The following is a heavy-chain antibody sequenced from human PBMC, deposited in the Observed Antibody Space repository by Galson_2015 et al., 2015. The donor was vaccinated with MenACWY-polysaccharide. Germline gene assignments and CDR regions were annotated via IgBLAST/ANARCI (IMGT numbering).Heavy chain of an antibody. CDR2: ISSSGTTI. V-gene: IGHV3-11*01. J-gene: IGHJ4*02. D-gene: IGHD3-10*01. CDR3: ARDPRGARSSYFDY. Sequence: SLRLSCAASGFTFSDYYMHWIRQAPGKGLEWVSYISSSGTTIYYADSVKGRFIISRDNAKNSLHLQMNSLTAEDTAVYYCARDPRGARSSYFDYWVQGILVTVSS. CDR1: GFTFSDYY.